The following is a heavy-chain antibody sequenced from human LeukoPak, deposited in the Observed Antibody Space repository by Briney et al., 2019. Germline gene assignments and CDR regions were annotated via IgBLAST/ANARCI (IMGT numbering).Heavy chain of an antibody. CDR1: GFTFSSYG. CDR3: ATYSSPDF. V-gene: IGHV3-30*03. J-gene: IGHJ4*02. Sequence: PGRSLRLSCAASGFTFSSYGMHWVRQAPGRGLEWVALISYDGSNKYYADSVRGRFTISRDNSKNTLYLQMNSLRAEDTAVYYCATYSSPDFWGQGTLVTVSS. CDR2: ISYDGSNK. D-gene: IGHD6-13*01.